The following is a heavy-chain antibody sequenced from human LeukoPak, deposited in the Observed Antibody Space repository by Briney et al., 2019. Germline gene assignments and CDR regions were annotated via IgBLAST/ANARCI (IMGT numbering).Heavy chain of an antibody. CDR3: ARGLSPDSGDY. CDR1: GGPISSYY. Sequence: SETLSLTCTVSGGPISSYYWSWIRQPPGKGLEWIGEINHSGSTNYNPSLKSRVTISVDTSKNQFSLKLSSVTAADTAVYYCARGLSPDSGDYWGQGTLVTVSS. J-gene: IGHJ4*02. D-gene: IGHD6-25*01. CDR2: INHSGST. V-gene: IGHV4-34*01.